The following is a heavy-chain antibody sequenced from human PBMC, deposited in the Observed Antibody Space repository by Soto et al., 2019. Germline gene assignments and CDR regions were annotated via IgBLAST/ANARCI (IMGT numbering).Heavy chain of an antibody. J-gene: IGHJ4*02. CDR2: INAGNGNT. CDR3: ARDYWQMATITPFDY. CDR1: GYTFTSYA. V-gene: IGHV1-3*01. Sequence: ASVKVSCKASGYTFTSYAMHWVRQAPGQRLEWMGWINAGNGNTKYSQKFQGRVTITRDTSASTAYMELSSLRSEDTAVYYCARDYWQMATITPFDYWGEGTLVTVSS. D-gene: IGHD5-12*01.